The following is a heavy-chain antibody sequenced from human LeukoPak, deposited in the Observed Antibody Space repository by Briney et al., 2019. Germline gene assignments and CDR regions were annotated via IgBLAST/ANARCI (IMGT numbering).Heavy chain of an antibody. CDR3: ARDGPVPKESGVFDY. D-gene: IGHD3/OR15-3a*01. CDR2: ISSSGSTI. J-gene: IGHJ4*02. Sequence: PGGSLRLSCAASGFTFSSYEMNWVRQAPGKGLEWVSYISSSGSTIYYADSVKGRFTISRDNAKNSLYLQMNSLRAEDTAVYYCARDGPVPKESGVFDYWGQGTLVAVSS. CDR1: GFTFSSYE. V-gene: IGHV3-48*03.